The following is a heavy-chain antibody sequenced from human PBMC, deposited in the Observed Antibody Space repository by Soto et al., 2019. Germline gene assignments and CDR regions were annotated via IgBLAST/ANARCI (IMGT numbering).Heavy chain of an antibody. D-gene: IGHD2-8*01. Sequence: SETLSLTCTVSGGSISSGGYYWSWIRQHPGKGLEWIGYIYYSGSTYYNPSLKSRVTISVDTSKNQFSLKLSSVTAADTAVYYCARPMVYAVTYYYGMDVWGQGTTVTVSS. CDR3: ARPMVYAVTYYYGMDV. CDR2: IYYSGST. J-gene: IGHJ6*02. V-gene: IGHV4-31*03. CDR1: GGSISSGGYY.